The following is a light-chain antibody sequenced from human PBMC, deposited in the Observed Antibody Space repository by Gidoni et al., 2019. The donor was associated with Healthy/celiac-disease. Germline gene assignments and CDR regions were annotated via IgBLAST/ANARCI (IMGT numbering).Light chain of an antibody. CDR1: QSINTN. V-gene: IGKV3-15*01. Sequence: EIVMTHTPATLSVTPGERATLSSRASQSINTNLAWYQQKPGQAPRLPPYGESTRATGIPARFSGSGSGAEFTLTISRLQSEDFAVYYCQQYNNWSPLTFGGGTKVEIK. CDR3: QQYNNWSPLT. CDR2: GES. J-gene: IGKJ4*01.